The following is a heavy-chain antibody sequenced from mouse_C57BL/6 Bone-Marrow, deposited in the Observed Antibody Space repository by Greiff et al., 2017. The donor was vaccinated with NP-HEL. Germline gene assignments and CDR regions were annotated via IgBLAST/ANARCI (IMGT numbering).Heavy chain of an antibody. CDR3: ARAPYHFYYYAMDY. CDR2: TFYSGIT. J-gene: IGHJ4*01. V-gene: IGHV3-3*01. D-gene: IGHD2-10*01. CDR1: GFSINSDCY. Sequence: EVQLQQSGPSLVRPSQTLSLTCTVTGFSINSDCYWIWIRQFPGNKLEYIGYTFYSGITYYNPSLESRTYITRDTSKNQFSLKLSSVTTEDTATYYCARAPYHFYYYAMDYWGQGTSVTVSS.